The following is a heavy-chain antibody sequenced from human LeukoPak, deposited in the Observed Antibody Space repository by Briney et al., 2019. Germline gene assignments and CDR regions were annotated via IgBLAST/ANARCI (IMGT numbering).Heavy chain of an antibody. CDR3: ASHGGHYYYYYMDV. D-gene: IGHD4-23*01. J-gene: IGHJ6*03. CDR1: GGSISSSSYY. CDR2: IYYSGST. V-gene: IGHV4-39*07. Sequence: SETLSLTCTVSGGSISSSSYYWGWIRQPPGKGLEWIGSIYYSGSTYYNPSLKSRVTISVDTSKNQFSLKLSSVTAADTAVYYCASHGGHYYYYYMDVWGKGTTVTVSS.